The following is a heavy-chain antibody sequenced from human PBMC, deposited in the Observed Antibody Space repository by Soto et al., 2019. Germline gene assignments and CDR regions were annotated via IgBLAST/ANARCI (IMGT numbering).Heavy chain of an antibody. CDR2: IKTKTDGGTT. CDR1: GCTFSNAW. J-gene: IGHJ4*02. D-gene: IGHD6-19*01. Sequence: EVQLVESGGGLVKPGGSLRLSCAASGCTFSNAWMSWVRQAPGKGLEWVGRIKTKTDGGTTDYAAPVKGRITISRDDSKNTLYLQMNSLKTEDTAVYYCTTSAEQWLFDYWGQGTLVIVSS. CDR3: TTSAEQWLFDY. V-gene: IGHV3-15*01.